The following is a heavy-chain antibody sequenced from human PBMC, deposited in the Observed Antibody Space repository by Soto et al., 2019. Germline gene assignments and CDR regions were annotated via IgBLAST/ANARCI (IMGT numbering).Heavy chain of an antibody. D-gene: IGHD1-1*01. CDR3: AKGNEGVAFDI. CDR2: ISWNSGSI. CDR1: GFTFDDYA. V-gene: IGHV3-9*01. J-gene: IGHJ3*02. Sequence: EVQLVESGGGLVQPGRSLRLSCAASGFTFDDYAMHWVRQAPGKGLEWVSGISWNSGSIGYADSVKGRFTISRDNAKNSLYLQMNSLRAEDTALYYCAKGNEGVAFDIWGQGTMVTVSS.